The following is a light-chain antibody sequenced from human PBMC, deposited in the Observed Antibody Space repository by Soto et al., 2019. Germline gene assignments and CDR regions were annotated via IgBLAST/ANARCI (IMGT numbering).Light chain of an antibody. CDR1: QGIGSA. CDR3: QNFRSSAIS. CDR2: DAS. Sequence: AIQLTQSPSSLSASVGDRVSITCRASQGIGSALAWYQLKPGAAPTLLIYDASTLESGVPSRFSGSRSGADFTLTISSLQPEDFDTYDFQNFRSSAISFGGGTKVEIK. J-gene: IGKJ4*01. V-gene: IGKV1-13*02.